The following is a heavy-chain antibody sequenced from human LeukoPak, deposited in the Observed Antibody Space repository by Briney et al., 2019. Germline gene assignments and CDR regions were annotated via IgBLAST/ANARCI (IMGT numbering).Heavy chain of an antibody. CDR3: AKSRWGYYDCGES. Sequence: SETLSLTCTVSGGSISNYYWSWIRQPPGKGLEWIGYIYFSGSTNYNPSLKSRVTISVDTSKNQFSLKLNSVTAADTAVYYCAKSRWGYYDCGESWGQGTLVTVSS. CDR2: IYFSGST. CDR1: GGSISNYY. V-gene: IGHV4-59*01. D-gene: IGHD3-22*01. J-gene: IGHJ5*02.